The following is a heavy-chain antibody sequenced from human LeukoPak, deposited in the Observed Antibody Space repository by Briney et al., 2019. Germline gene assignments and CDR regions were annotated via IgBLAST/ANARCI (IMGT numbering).Heavy chain of an antibody. CDR2: INHSGST. Sequence: SETLSLTCAVYGGSFSGYYWSWIRQPPGKGLDWIGEINHSGSTNYNPSLKSRVTISVDTSKDQLSLRLSSVPAADTAVYYCARGNPRRRGLRYCSSTSCYFTGNWFDPWGQGTLVTVSS. J-gene: IGHJ5*02. V-gene: IGHV4-34*01. D-gene: IGHD2-2*01. CDR1: GGSFSGYY. CDR3: ARGNPRRRGLRYCSSTSCYFTGNWFDP.